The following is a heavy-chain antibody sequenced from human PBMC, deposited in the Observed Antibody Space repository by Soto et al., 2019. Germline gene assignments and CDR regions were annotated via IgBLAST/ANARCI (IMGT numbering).Heavy chain of an antibody. J-gene: IGHJ3*02. CDR1: GYTLTELS. D-gene: IGHD3-16*01. CDR3: AAFDGGMIANAFDI. V-gene: IGHV1-24*01. Sequence: QVQLVQSGAEVKKPGASVKVSCKVSGYTLTELSMHWVRQAPGKGLEWMGGFDPEDGETIYAQKFQARVTMTEDTSTDTAYMERSSLRSEDTAVYYCAAFDGGMIANAFDIWGQGTMVTVSS. CDR2: FDPEDGET.